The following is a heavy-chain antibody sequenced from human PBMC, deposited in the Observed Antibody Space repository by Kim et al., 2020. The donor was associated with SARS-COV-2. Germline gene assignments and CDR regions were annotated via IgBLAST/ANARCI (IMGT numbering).Heavy chain of an antibody. J-gene: IGHJ3*02. CDR3: ARSEYSTIFGVVRAQGAFDI. D-gene: IGHD3-3*01. CDR1: GGSISSYY. Sequence: SETLSLTCTVSGGSISSYYWSWIRQPPGKGLEWIGSIYYSGSTNYNPSLKSRGTISVDTSKNQFSLKLSSVTAADTAVYYCARSEYSTIFGVVRAQGAFDIWGQGTMVTVSS. V-gene: IGHV4-59*01. CDR2: IYYSGST.